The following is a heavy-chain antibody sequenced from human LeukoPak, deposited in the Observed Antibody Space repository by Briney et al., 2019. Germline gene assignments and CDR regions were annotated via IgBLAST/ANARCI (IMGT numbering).Heavy chain of an antibody. Sequence: GGSLRLSCAASGFTFSSSWMHWVGQAPGKGLEWVAVIWYDGSNKYYADSVKGRFTISRHHSKNTLYLQMNSLRAEDTALYYCARAPFGVVIPFDYWGQGTLVTVSS. CDR2: IWYDGSNK. J-gene: IGHJ4*02. V-gene: IGHV3-33*08. CDR3: ARAPFGVVIPFDY. D-gene: IGHD3-3*01. CDR1: GFTFSSSW.